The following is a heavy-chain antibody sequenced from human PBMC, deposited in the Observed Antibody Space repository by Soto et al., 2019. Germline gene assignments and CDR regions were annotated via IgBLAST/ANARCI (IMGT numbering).Heavy chain of an antibody. V-gene: IGHV4-30-4*01. J-gene: IGHJ4*02. CDR3: VRDRGGYGLNDC. CDR1: GCSITSSEYY. D-gene: IGHD3-10*01. Sequence: SETLSLTCTVSGCSITSSEYYWSWIRQSPGKGLEWIAYIYHSGSTYYSPSLQSRVTISVDTSQNQFSLKLSSVTAADTAVYYCVRDRGGYGLNDCWGQGTLVTVSS. CDR2: IYHSGST.